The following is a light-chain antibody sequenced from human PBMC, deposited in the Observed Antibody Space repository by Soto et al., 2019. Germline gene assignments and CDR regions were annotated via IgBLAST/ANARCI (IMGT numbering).Light chain of an antibody. J-gene: IGKJ1*01. CDR1: QSVSTD. CDR2: GAS. Sequence: EKVMTQSPATLSLSPGERAALSCRASQSVSTDLAWYQQKPGQAPMLLIYGASTRATGIPARFSGSGSGTEFTLTISSLQSEDFAVYYCQQYYNWPTFGQGTKVDI. CDR3: QQYYNWPT. V-gene: IGKV3-15*01.